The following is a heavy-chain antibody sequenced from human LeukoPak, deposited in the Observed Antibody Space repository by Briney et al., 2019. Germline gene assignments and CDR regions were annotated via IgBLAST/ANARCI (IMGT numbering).Heavy chain of an antibody. V-gene: IGHV4-34*01. Sequence: SETLSLTCTVQGGSLSGAYWTWIRQPPGKGLEWIGEINYTGSTNYNPSFKSRVPMSADTPKNQFSLNLTSVTAADTALYYCARGPVRLARPYDYWGQGTLVTASP. CDR3: ARGPVRLARPYDY. CDR2: INYTGST. CDR1: GGSLSGAY. D-gene: IGHD3-9*01. J-gene: IGHJ4*02.